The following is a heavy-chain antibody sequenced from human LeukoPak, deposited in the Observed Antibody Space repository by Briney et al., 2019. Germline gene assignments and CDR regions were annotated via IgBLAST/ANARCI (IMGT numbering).Heavy chain of an antibody. J-gene: IGHJ2*01. CDR1: GFPFDDYA. Sequence: GRSLRLSCAASGFPFDDYAMHWVRQAPGKGLEWVSGISYNSDTIAYADSVKGRFTISRDNAKNSLYLQMNSLRAEDTALYYCAKDYCGGDCYSGWYFDLWGRGTLVTVSS. D-gene: IGHD2-21*02. CDR3: AKDYCGGDCYSGWYFDL. V-gene: IGHV3-9*01. CDR2: ISYNSDTI.